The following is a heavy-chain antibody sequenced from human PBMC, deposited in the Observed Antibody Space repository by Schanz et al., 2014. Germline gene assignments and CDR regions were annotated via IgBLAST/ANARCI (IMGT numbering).Heavy chain of an antibody. J-gene: IGHJ4*02. CDR3: ARDGDFDY. CDR1: GFTFSSYG. CDR2: IWYDGSNK. V-gene: IGHV3-33*08. Sequence: VQLVESGGALVQPGGSLRLSCAASGFTFSSYGMHWVRQAPGKGLEWVAIIWYDGSNKYYADSVKGRFTISRDNSKNTLFLQMSSLRAEDTAVYYCARDGDFDYWGQGTLVTVSS.